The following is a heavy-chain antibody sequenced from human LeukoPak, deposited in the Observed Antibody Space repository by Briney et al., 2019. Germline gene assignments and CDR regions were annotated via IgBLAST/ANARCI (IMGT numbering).Heavy chain of an antibody. CDR2: VTASGGTT. CDR1: GFTFSTYA. D-gene: IGHD3-10*01. J-gene: IGHJ4*02. Sequence: GGSLRLSCTVSGFTFSTYAMTWVRQAPGKGLEWVSEVTASGGTTYYADSVKGRFTISRDNSQNTVYLQMNSLRAEDTAVYYCAKMRTALLSTGFDSWGQGTLVTVSS. CDR3: AKMRTALLSTGFDS. V-gene: IGHV3-23*01.